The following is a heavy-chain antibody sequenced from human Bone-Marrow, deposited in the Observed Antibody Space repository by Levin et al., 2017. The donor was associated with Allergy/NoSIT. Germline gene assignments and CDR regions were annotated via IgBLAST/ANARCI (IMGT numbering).Heavy chain of an antibody. D-gene: IGHD6-13*01. CDR3: AKEDGGAAPGYYFDC. Sequence: GESLKISCAASGFIFSDNAMSWVRQAPGKGLEWISAISGAGGSTYYADSVKGRFTISRDNSKNTLHLQMNSLRVEDTATYFCAKEDGGAAPGYYFDCWGQGTAVTVSS. J-gene: IGHJ4*02. CDR1: GFIFSDNA. V-gene: IGHV3-23*01. CDR2: ISGAGGST.